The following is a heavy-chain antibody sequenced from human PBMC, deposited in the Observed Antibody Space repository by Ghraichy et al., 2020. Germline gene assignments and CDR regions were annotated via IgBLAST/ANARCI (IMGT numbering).Heavy chain of an antibody. CDR2: INHSGST. CDR3: ASNPLRAPYGSGSYYRLNWFDP. D-gene: IGHD3-10*01. Sequence: SETLSLTCAVYGGSFSGYYWSWIRQPPGKGLEWIGEINHSGSTNYNPSLKSRVTISVDTSKNQFSLKLSSVTAADTAVYYCASNPLRAPYGSGSYYRLNWFDPWGQGTLVTVSS. CDR1: GGSFSGYY. J-gene: IGHJ5*02. V-gene: IGHV4-34*01.